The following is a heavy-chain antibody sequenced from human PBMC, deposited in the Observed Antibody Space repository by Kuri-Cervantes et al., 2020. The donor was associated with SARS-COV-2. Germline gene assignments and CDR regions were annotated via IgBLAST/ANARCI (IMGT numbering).Heavy chain of an antibody. D-gene: IGHD2-2*01. CDR2: INPNSGGT. CDR1: GYTFTGYY. J-gene: IGHJ6*02. V-gene: IGHV1-2*04. Sequence: ASVKVSCKASGYTFTGYYMHWVRQALGQGLEWMGWINPNSGGTNYAQKFQGWVTMTRDTSISTAYMELSRLRSDDTAVYYCARDRHPRRRYCSSTSCYGDYYYYGMDVWGQGTTVTVSS. CDR3: ARDRHPRRRYCSSTSCYGDYYYYGMDV.